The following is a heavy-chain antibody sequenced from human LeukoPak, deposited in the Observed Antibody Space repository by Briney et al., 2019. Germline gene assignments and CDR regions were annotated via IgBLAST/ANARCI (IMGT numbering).Heavy chain of an antibody. Sequence: GGSLRLSCAASGFTFNTYPMAWVRQAPGKGLEWISSISGGGSTFHADSVKGRFTISRDNSKNTLYLQMNSLRAEDTAVYYCARLFPYDYGDYRLPEEVRDDAFDIWGQGTMVTVSS. CDR1: GFTFNTYP. V-gene: IGHV3-23*01. J-gene: IGHJ3*02. CDR3: ARLFPYDYGDYRLPEEVRDDAFDI. CDR2: ISGGGST. D-gene: IGHD4-17*01.